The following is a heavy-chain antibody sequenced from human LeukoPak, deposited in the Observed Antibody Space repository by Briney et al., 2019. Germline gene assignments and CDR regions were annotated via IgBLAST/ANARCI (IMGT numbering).Heavy chain of an antibody. J-gene: IGHJ4*02. CDR1: GGSFSGHY. CDR3: ARGRTGAAALDF. D-gene: IGHD2-2*01. Sequence: PSETLSLTCAVYGGSFSGHYWTWICQAPGKGLEWIGESTHTGSTNYNPSLKSRVTISVDTSKNQFSLKLTSVSAADTAVYHCARGRTGAAALDFWGPGTLVTVSS. CDR2: STHTGST. V-gene: IGHV4-34*01.